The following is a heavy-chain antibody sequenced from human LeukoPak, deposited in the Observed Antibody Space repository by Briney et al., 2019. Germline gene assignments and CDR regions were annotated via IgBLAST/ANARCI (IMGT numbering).Heavy chain of an antibody. J-gene: IGHJ4*02. V-gene: IGHV1-2*02. CDR3: ARPGYYYDSSGYYYPFDY. CDR1: GYTFTSYY. Sequence: RASVKVSCKASGYTFTSYYMHWVRQAPGQGLEWMGWINPNSGGTNYAQKFQGRVTMTRDTSISTAYMELSRLRSDDTAVYYCARPGYYYDSSGYYYPFDYWGQGTLVTVSS. D-gene: IGHD3-22*01. CDR2: INPNSGGT.